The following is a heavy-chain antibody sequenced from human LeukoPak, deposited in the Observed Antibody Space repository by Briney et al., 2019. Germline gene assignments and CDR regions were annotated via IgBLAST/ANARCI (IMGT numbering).Heavy chain of an antibody. CDR2: ISGSGGNT. CDR1: GFTFSIYA. J-gene: IGHJ4*01. V-gene: IGHV3-23*01. CDR3: AKAAQVGASSGYYFDY. Sequence: GGSLRLSCAASGFTFSIYAMTWVRPAPGEGLEWVSTISGSGGNTYYADSVKGRFTISRDNSKNTLYLQMNILRAEDTALYYCAKAAQVGASSGYYFDYWGQGTLVSVSS. D-gene: IGHD1-26*01.